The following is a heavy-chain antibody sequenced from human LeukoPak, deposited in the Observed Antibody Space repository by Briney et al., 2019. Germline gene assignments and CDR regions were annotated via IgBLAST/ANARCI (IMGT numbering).Heavy chain of an antibody. CDR3: ARDPNSSGWYDDAFDI. J-gene: IGHJ3*02. CDR1: GFTFSSFG. Sequence: GGSLRLSCAASGFTFSSFGMSWVRQAPGKGLEWVSSISVSVGITYYADSVKGRFTISRDNAKNTLYLQMNSLRAEDTAVYYCARDPNSSGWYDDAFDIWGQGTMVTVSS. V-gene: IGHV3-23*01. CDR2: ISVSVGIT. D-gene: IGHD6-19*01.